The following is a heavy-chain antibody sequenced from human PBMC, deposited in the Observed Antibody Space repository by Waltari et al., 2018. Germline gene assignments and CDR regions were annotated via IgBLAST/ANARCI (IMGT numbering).Heavy chain of an antibody. V-gene: IGHV4-61*02. J-gene: IGHJ6*03. CDR1: GGSISSGSYY. Sequence: QVQLQESGPGLVKPSQTLSLTCTVSGGSISSGSYYWSWIRQPAGKGLEWIGRIYTSGSTNYNPSLKSRVTISVDTSKNQFSLKLSSVTAADTAVYYCASEDRKRYYMDVWGKGTTVTVSS. CDR3: ASEDRKRYYMDV. CDR2: IYTSGST.